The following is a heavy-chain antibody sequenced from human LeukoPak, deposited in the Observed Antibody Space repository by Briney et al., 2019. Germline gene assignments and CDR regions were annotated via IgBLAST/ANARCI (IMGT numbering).Heavy chain of an antibody. D-gene: IGHD7-27*01. J-gene: IGHJ3*02. CDR1: GFTFSSYW. CDR2: INSDGSST. Sequence: PGGSLRLSCAASGFTFSSYWMHWVRQAPGKGLVWVSRINSDGSSTSYADSVKGRFTISRDNAKNTLYLQMNSLRAEDTAVYYCARAETWGAFDIWGQGTTVTVSS. V-gene: IGHV3-74*01. CDR3: ARAETWGAFDI.